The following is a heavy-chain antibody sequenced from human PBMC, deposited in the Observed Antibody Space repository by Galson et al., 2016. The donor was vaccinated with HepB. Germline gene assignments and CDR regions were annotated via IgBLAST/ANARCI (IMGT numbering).Heavy chain of an antibody. V-gene: IGHV3-21*01. CDR3: ARDMPAMVTGFDF. Sequence: SLRLSCAASGFSISSYSMNWVRQAPGKGLEWVSSIRSSSNFIYYADSVKGRFTISRDNAKNSLYLQMNSLRAEDTAVYYCARDMPAMVTGFDFWGQGTLVTGSS. J-gene: IGHJ4*02. CDR1: GFSISSYS. CDR2: IRSSSNFI. D-gene: IGHD5-18*01.